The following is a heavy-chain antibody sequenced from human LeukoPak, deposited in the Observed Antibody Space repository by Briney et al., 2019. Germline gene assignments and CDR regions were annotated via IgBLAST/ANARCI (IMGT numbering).Heavy chain of an antibody. CDR3: ARATYCGGGCYSDYFYGMDG. CDR1: GFTFYSYA. V-gene: IGHV3-30-3*01. CDR2: TSNDGSNK. J-gene: IGHJ6*02. D-gene: IGHD2-21*02. Sequence: GVPLRLSCAASGFTFYSYAMLWLRQAPGKGRVGGADTSNDGSNKYYADYVRVRFTIYRDNSKNTLYLKRHRLSAEDAAVYSCARATYCGGGCYSDYFYGMDGCGQGTNVTVCS.